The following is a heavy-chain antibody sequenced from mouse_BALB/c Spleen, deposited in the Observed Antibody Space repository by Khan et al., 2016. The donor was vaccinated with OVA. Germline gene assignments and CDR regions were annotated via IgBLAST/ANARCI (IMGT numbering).Heavy chain of an antibody. CDR2: INPRSAYS. J-gene: IGHJ4*01. CDR1: GYTFTSNT. D-gene: IGHD1-1*01. V-gene: IGHV1-4*01. Sequence: QVQLQQSGAELARPGASVKMSCKASGYTFTSNTIHWIKQRPGQGLEWIGYINPRSAYSNYNQKFKDMATLTADKSSSTAYMQLSSLTSGDSAVYYCARRTSVYAMDYWGQGTSVTVSS. CDR3: ARRTSVYAMDY.